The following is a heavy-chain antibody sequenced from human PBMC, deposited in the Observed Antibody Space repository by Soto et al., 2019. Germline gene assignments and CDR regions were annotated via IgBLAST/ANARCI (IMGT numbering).Heavy chain of an antibody. Sequence: EEQLAESGGGLVQPGGSLRLSCAASGFTFSNAWMNWVRQAPGEGLEWVGRIKSKVNGGTTDYAAHVKGRFTISIDESQNTVYLQMNRLRLDDTAVYYCNTGGYFFDYWGRGTLVTVSS. J-gene: IGHJ4*02. CDR3: NTGGYFFDY. CDR2: IKSKVNGGTT. V-gene: IGHV3-15*01. CDR1: GFTFSNAW. D-gene: IGHD2-15*01.